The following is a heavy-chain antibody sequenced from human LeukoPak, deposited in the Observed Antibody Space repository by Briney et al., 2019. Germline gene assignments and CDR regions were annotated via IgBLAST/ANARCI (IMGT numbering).Heavy chain of an antibody. CDR1: GFSFDDYA. J-gene: IGHJ4*02. CDR3: GKDRSSGWYPLIDY. CDR2: ISEIGDSR. D-gene: IGHD6-19*01. Sequence: GGSLRLSCAASGFSFDDYAMHWVRQAPGRGLEWVSHISEIGDSRYYTGSVRGRFTISRDNSKNSLYLRMNSLRSEDTAVYYCGKDRSSGWYPLIDYWGQGIMVTVSS. V-gene: IGHV3-43*02.